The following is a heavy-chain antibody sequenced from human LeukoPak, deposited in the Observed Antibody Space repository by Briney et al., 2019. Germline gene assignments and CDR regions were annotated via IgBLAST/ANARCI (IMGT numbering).Heavy chain of an antibody. Sequence: EASVKVSCKASGYTFTSYGISWVRQAPGQGLEWMGWISAYNGNTNYAQKFQERVTITRDMFTSTAYMELSRLRSDDTAVYYCARELNYDSSGYYFDYWGQGTLVTVSS. CDR2: ISAYNGNT. D-gene: IGHD3-22*01. CDR1: GYTFTSYG. CDR3: ARELNYDSSGYYFDY. V-gene: IGHV1-18*01. J-gene: IGHJ4*02.